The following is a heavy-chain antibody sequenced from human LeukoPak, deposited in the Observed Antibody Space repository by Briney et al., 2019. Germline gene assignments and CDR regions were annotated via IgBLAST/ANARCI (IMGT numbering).Heavy chain of an antibody. J-gene: IGHJ4*02. D-gene: IGHD1-26*01. CDR1: GFIFSRFA. CDR3: AKDEGALVPYYFDY. Sequence: PGGSLRLSCAASGFIFSRFAMYWVRQAPGKGLKWVAGISYDGDNQYYPDSVKGRFTISRDNSKNTVFLEMNSLRTEDTAVYYCAKDEGALVPYYFDYWGQGTLVTVSS. V-gene: IGHV3-30-3*01. CDR2: ISYDGDNQ.